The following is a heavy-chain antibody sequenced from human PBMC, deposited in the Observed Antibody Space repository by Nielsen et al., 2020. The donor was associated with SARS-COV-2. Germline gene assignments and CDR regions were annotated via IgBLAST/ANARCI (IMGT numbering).Heavy chain of an antibody. CDR1: GYTFTSYY. CDR3: ARKYGYSSSWYSNWFDP. Sequence: ASVKVSCKASGYTFTSYYMHWVRQAPGQGLEWMGIINPSGGSTSYAQKFQGRVTMTRDTSTSTVYMELSSLRSEDTAVYYCARKYGYSSSWYSNWFDPWGQGTLVTVSS. D-gene: IGHD6-13*01. CDR2: INPSGGST. V-gene: IGHV1-46*01. J-gene: IGHJ5*02.